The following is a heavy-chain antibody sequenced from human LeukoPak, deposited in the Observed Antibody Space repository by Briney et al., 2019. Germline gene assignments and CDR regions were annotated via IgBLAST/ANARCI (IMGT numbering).Heavy chain of an antibody. J-gene: IGHJ4*02. CDR3: AKDNPVLEY. V-gene: IGHV3-30*18. CDR2: ISKDESNK. CDR1: GFSFSTFG. Sequence: GGSLRLSCATSGFSFSTFGMHWVRQTPGKGLEWVSHISKDESNKYYADSVKGRFTISRDTSKNTLFLQMNSLRVEDTAIYYCAKDNPVLEYWGQGTLVTVSS.